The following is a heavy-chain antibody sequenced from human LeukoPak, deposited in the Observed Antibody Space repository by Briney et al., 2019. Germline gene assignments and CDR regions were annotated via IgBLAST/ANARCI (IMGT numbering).Heavy chain of an antibody. Sequence: PGGSLRLSCAASGFAFSIYGMGWVRQSPGKGLEWVSIHCGSDGNTYYAESVKGRFTISRDNSKNALYLQMNGLRAEDTAVYFCAKQSAGSAAWYSLHYDFWGQGTLVTVSS. CDR3: AKQSAGSAAWYSLHYDF. D-gene: IGHD6-13*01. J-gene: IGHJ4*02. CDR2: HCGSDGNT. CDR1: GFAFSIYG. V-gene: IGHV3-23*01.